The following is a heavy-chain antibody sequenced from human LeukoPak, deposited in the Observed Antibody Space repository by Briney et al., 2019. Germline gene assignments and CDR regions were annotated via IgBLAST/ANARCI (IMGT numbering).Heavy chain of an antibody. Sequence: SETLSLTCTVSGGSISSYYWSWIRQPPGKGLEWIGYLYNSGSTNYNPSLKSRVTISVDTSKKQISLKLSSVTASDTAVYYCTKSDYYYYGMDVWGQGTTVTVSS. CDR1: GGSISSYY. V-gene: IGHV4-59*08. CDR2: LYNSGST. CDR3: TKSDYYYYGMDV. J-gene: IGHJ6*02.